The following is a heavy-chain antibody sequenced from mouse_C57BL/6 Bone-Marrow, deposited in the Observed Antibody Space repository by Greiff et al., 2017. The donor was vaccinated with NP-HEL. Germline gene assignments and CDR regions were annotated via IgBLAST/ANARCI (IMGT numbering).Heavy chain of an antibody. CDR3: ARDSSGPAMDY. Sequence: QVQLQQPGAELVKPGASVKLSCKASGYTFTSYWMHWVKQRPGQGLEWIGMIHPNSGSTNYNEKFKSKATLTVDKSPSTAYMQLSSLTSEDSAVYYCARDSSGPAMDYWGQGTSVTVSS. CDR1: GYTFTSYW. J-gene: IGHJ4*01. V-gene: IGHV1-64*01. D-gene: IGHD3-2*02. CDR2: IHPNSGST.